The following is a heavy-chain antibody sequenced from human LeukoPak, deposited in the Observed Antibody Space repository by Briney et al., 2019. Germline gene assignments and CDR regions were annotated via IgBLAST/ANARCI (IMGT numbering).Heavy chain of an antibody. J-gene: IGHJ4*02. V-gene: IGHV3-23*01. CDR1: GFTFSSYA. CDR2: ISGSGGST. D-gene: IGHD1-26*01. CDR3: AYQVGATTFDY. Sequence: GGFLRLSCAASGFTFSSYAMSWVRQAPGKGLEWVSAISGSGGSTYYADSVKGRFTISRDNSKNTLYLQMNSLRAEDTAVYYCAYQVGATTFDYWGQGTLVTVSS.